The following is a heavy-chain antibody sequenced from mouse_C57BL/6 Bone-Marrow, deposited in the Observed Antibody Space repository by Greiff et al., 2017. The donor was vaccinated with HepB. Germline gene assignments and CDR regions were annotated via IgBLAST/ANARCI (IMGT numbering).Heavy chain of an antibody. D-gene: IGHD2-2*01. CDR3: ARGGKIYYGYDYAMDY. V-gene: IGHV1-26*01. Sequence: EVQLQQSGPELVKPGASVKISCKASGYTFTDYYMNWVKQSHGKSLEWIGDINPNNGGTSYNQKFKGKATLTVDKSSSTAYMELRSLTSEDSAVYYCARGGKIYYGYDYAMDYWGQGTSVTVSS. CDR1: GYTFTDYY. CDR2: INPNNGGT. J-gene: IGHJ4*01.